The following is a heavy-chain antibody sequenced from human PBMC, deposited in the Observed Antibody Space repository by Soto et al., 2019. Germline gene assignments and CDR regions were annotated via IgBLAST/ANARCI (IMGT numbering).Heavy chain of an antibody. CDR2: INPSGGST. Sequence: ASVKFSCKASGYTFTSYYMHWVRQAPGQGLEWMGIINPSGGSTSYAQKFQGRVTMTRDTSTSTVYMELSSLRSEDTAVYYCARDSGWLVVLSYFDYWGQGTLVTVSS. CDR1: GYTFTSYY. V-gene: IGHV1-46*01. CDR3: ARDSGWLVVLSYFDY. J-gene: IGHJ4*02. D-gene: IGHD6-19*01.